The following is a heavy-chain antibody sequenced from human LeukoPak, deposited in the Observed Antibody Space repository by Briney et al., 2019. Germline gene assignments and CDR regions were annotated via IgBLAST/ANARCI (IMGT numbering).Heavy chain of an antibody. CDR2: IDPGDSDT. CDR1: GYSFTSYW. V-gene: IGHV5-51*01. J-gene: IGHJ4*02. D-gene: IGHD4-17*01. Sequence: GASLKISCKGSGYSFTSYWIGWVRQMPGKGLEWMGIIDPGDSDTRYSPSFQGQVTISADKSISTAYLQWSSLKASYTAMYYCATTVTTSRGDYWGQGTLVTVSS. CDR3: ATTVTTSRGDY.